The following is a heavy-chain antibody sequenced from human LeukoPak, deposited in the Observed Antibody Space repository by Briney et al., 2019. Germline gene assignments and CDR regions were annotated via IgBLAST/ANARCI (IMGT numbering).Heavy chain of an antibody. CDR3: ATQPGRYGSSSPV. CDR1: GGSISSYY. Sequence: PSETLSLTCTDSGGSISSYYWSWIRQPPGKGLGWIGYIYYSGSTNYNPSLKSRVTISVDTSKNQFSLKLSSVTAADTAVYYCATQPGRYGSSSPVWGQGTLVTVSS. V-gene: IGHV4-59*01. CDR2: IYYSGST. J-gene: IGHJ4*02. D-gene: IGHD6-6*01.